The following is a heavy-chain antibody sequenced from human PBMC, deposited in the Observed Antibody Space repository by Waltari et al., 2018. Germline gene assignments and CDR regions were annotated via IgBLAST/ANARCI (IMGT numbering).Heavy chain of an antibody. V-gene: IGHV3-23*01. CDR1: GFTFSSYA. CDR2: ISGSGGST. Sequence: EVQLLESGGGLVQPGGSLRLSCAASGFTFSSYAMRWVRQAPGKGLEWVSAISGSGGSTYDADSVKGRFTISRDNSKNTLYLQMNSLRAEDTAVYYCAKDDKPRGIAAAGPPPDYWGQGTLVTVSS. D-gene: IGHD6-13*01. J-gene: IGHJ4*02. CDR3: AKDDKPRGIAAAGPPPDY.